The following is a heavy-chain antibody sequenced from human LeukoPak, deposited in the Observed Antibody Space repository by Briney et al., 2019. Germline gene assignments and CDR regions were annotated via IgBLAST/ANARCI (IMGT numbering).Heavy chain of an antibody. V-gene: IGHV3-23*01. Sequence: PGGSLRLSCAASGFTFSSYAMSWVRQAPGKGLGWVSAISGSGGSTYQADSGNGWFTISRDNSKNTLYLQMNSLRAEDTAVYYCAGASEAVPGTFDNWGQGILVTVSS. CDR3: AGASEAVPGTFDN. CDR1: GFTFSSYA. CDR2: ISGSGGST. J-gene: IGHJ4*02. D-gene: IGHD6-19*01.